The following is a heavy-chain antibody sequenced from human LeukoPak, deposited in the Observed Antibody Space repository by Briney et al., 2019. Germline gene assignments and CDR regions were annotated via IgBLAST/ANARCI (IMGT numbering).Heavy chain of an antibody. D-gene: IGHD2-15*01. Sequence: ASVKVSCKASGYTFTSYYMHWVRQAPGQGLEWMGWINPNSGGTNYAQKFQGRVTMTRDTSISTAYMELSRLRSDDTAVYYCARGLPVVAATWFDPWGQGTLVTVSS. CDR2: INPNSGGT. CDR3: ARGLPVVAATWFDP. J-gene: IGHJ5*02. V-gene: IGHV1-2*02. CDR1: GYTFTSYY.